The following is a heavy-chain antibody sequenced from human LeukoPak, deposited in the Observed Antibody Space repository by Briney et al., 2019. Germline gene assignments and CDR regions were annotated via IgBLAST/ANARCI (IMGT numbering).Heavy chain of an antibody. V-gene: IGHV3-73*01. CDR2: IRSKVNTYAT. CDR3: TSELRSFDWYYYYGMDV. J-gene: IGHJ6*02. CDR1: GFTFSDSA. D-gene: IGHD3-9*01. Sequence: QPGGSLRLSCAASGFTFSDSAMHWVRQASGKGLEWVGRIRSKVNTYATTYAASVKGRFTISRDASKNTAYLQMTYLKSEDTVVYYCTSELRSFDWYYYYGMDVWGQGTTVTVSS.